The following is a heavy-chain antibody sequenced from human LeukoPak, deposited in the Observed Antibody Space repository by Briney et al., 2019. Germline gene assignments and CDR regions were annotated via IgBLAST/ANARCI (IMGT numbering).Heavy chain of an antibody. D-gene: IGHD6-19*01. CDR1: GFTFSNYW. CDR2: IKQDGSEN. V-gene: IGHV3-7*03. CDR3: ARSSGWVSDY. J-gene: IGHJ4*02. Sequence: GGSLRLSCAASGFTFSNYWMHWVRQAPGKGLEWVANIKQDGSENYYVDSVKGRFTISRDNAKNSLYLQMSSLRAEDTAVYYCARSSGWVSDYWGQGILVTVSP.